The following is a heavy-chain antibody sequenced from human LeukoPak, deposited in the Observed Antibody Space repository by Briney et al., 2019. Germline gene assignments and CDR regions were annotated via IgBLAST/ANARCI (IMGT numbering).Heavy chain of an antibody. J-gene: IGHJ4*02. Sequence: ASVKVSCKASGYTFTDYYMHWVQQAPGKGLEWMGRVDPEDGETIYAEKFQGRVTITADTSTDTAYMELSSLRSEDTAVYYCATVSADTALFDYWGQGTLVTVSS. CDR2: VDPEDGET. D-gene: IGHD5-18*01. CDR3: ATVSADTALFDY. CDR1: GYTFTDYY. V-gene: IGHV1-69-2*01.